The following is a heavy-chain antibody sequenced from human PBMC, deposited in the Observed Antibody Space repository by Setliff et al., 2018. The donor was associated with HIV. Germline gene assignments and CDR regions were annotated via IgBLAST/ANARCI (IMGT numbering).Heavy chain of an antibody. V-gene: IGHV4-4*02. CDR3: AKSSPSIGYISDH. CDR1: GGSLSSDNW. CDR2: IYHTEYT. Sequence: SETLSLTCAVSGGSLSSDNWWTWVRQPPGKGLECIGEIYHTEYTNYSPSLKSRVSMSVDRSKNQFSLNLTSVTAADTAVYFCAKSSPSIGYISDHWGQGTLVTVSS. D-gene: IGHD5-12*01. J-gene: IGHJ4*02.